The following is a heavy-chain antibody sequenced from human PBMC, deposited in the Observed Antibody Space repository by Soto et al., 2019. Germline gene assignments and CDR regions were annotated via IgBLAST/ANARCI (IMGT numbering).Heavy chain of an antibody. CDR2: INHSGST. J-gene: IGHJ4*02. Sequence: SETLSLTCAVYGGSFSGYYWSLIRQPPGKGLEWIGEINHSGSTNYNPSLKSRVTISVDTSKNQFSLKLSSVTAADTAVYYCARESIAAAGTIDYWGQGTLVTVSS. CDR3: ARESIAAAGTIDY. CDR1: GGSFSGYY. V-gene: IGHV4-34*01. D-gene: IGHD6-13*01.